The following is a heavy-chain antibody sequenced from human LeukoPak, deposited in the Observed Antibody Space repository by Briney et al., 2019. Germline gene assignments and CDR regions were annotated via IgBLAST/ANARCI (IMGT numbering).Heavy chain of an antibody. CDR1: GGSISSYY. CDR2: IYYSGST. D-gene: IGHD3-9*01. J-gene: IGHJ6*03. V-gene: IGHV4-59*01. CDR3: ARTYYDILTGYFPNYYYYYMDV. Sequence: SETLSLTCTVSGGSISSYYWSWIRQPPGKGLEWIGYIYYSGSTNYNPSLKSRVTISVDTSKNQFSLKLSSVTAADTAVYYCARTYYDILTGYFPNYYYYYMDVWGKGTTVTISS.